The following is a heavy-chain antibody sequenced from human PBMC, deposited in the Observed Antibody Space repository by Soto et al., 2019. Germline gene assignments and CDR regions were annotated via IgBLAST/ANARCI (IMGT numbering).Heavy chain of an antibody. J-gene: IGHJ6*02. CDR1: GFTFSNAW. CDR2: IKSKTDGGTT. D-gene: IGHD3-10*01. Sequence: GGSLRLSCAASGFTFSNAWMNWVRQAPGKGLEWVGRIKSKTDGGTTDYAAPVKGRFTISRDDSKNTLYLQMNSLKTEDTAVYYCTTALWFGELSFSYYGMDVWGQGTTVTVSS. CDR3: TTALWFGELSFSYYGMDV. V-gene: IGHV3-15*07.